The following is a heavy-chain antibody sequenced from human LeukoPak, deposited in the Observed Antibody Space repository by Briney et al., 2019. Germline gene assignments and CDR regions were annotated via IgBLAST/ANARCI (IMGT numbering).Heavy chain of an antibody. CDR1: GGSISSSSYY. V-gene: IGHV4-39*07. D-gene: IGHD3-10*01. CDR3: ARGPRFGELLWHWFDP. Sequence: SETLSLTCTVSGGSISSSSYYWGWIRQPPGKGLESIGTIYYSGSTYYNPSLKSRVTISEDTSKNQFSLKLRSVTAADTAVYYCARGPRFGELLWHWFDPWGQGTLVTVSS. J-gene: IGHJ5*02. CDR2: IYYSGST.